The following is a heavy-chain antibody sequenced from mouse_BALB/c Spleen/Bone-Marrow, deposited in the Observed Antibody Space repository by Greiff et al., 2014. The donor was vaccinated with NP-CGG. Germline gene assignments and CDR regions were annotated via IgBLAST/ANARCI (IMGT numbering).Heavy chain of an antibody. D-gene: IGHD6-2*01. V-gene: IGHV1S81*02. CDR3: ARLVLSRRYIFAF. CDR1: GYTFTGSC. CDR2: IDPANGHA. Sequence: QVQLQQSGAELVKPGASVKLSCKASGYTFTGSCMHWVKQRPGQGLEWMGMIDPANGHANYNENFKSKATLTADKSSSTAYMQLSRLTSQDSAVIYGARLVLSRRYIFAFWGQGTLLTVSA. J-gene: IGHJ3*01.